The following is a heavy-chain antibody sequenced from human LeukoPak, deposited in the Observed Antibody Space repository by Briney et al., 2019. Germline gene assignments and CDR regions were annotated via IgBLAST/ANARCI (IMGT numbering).Heavy chain of an antibody. J-gene: IGHJ4*02. CDR3: ARSNYYDSSGYYSLGYYFDY. Sequence: GESLKISCKGSGYSFTSYWIGWVRQMPGKGLEWMGIIYPGDSDTRYSPSFQGQVTISADKSISTAYLQWSSLKASDTAMYYCARSNYYDSSGYYSLGYYFDYWGQGTLVTVSS. CDR1: GYSFTSYW. CDR2: IYPGDSDT. V-gene: IGHV5-51*01. D-gene: IGHD3-22*01.